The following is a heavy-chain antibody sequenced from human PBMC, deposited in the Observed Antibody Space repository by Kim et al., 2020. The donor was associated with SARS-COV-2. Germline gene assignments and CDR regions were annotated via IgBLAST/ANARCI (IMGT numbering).Heavy chain of an antibody. Sequence: SETLSLTCTVSGGSISSGSYYWSWIRQPAGKGLEWIGRIYTSGSTNYNPSLKSRVTISVDTSKNQFSLKLSSVTAADTAVYYCARAYCGGDCYYHWGQGTLVTVSS. D-gene: IGHD2-21*02. CDR1: GGSISSGSYY. J-gene: IGHJ5*02. CDR3: ARAYCGGDCYYH. V-gene: IGHV4-61*02. CDR2: IYTSGST.